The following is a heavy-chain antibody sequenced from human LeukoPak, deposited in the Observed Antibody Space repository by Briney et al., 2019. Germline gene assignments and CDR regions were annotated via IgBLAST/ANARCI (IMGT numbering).Heavy chain of an antibody. CDR2: IRYDGSNK. Sequence: GRSLRLSCAASGFTFSSYGMHWVRQAPGKGLEWVAFIRYDGSNKYYADSVKGRFTISRDNSKNTLYLQMNSLRAEDTAVYYCAKERVIAAAGTLDYWGQGTLVTVSS. J-gene: IGHJ4*02. V-gene: IGHV3-30*02. D-gene: IGHD6-13*01. CDR3: AKERVIAAAGTLDY. CDR1: GFTFSSYG.